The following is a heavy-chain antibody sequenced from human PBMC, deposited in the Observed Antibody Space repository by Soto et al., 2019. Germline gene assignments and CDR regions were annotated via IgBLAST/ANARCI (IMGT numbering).Heavy chain of an antibody. D-gene: IGHD3-22*01. J-gene: IGHJ4*02. CDR2: ISGSGGST. CDR1: GFTFSTYA. V-gene: IGHV3-23*01. CDR3: AKDWPYYYDSSGYFQLDS. Sequence: GGSLRLSCAASGFTFSTYAMSWVRQAPGKGLEWVSAISGSGGSTYYADSVKGRFTISRDNSKNTLYLQMNSLRAEDTAVYYCAKDWPYYYDSSGYFQLDSWGQGTLVTVSS.